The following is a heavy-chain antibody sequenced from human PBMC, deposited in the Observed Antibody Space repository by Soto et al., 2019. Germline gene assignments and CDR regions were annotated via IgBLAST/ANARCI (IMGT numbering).Heavy chain of an antibody. Sequence: PSETLSLTCTVYGGSFSGYYWSWIRQPPGKGLEWIGDINHSGSTNYNPSLKSRVTISVDTSKNQLSLKLSSVTAADTAVYYCAREGTVEMATIDNRYFQHWGQGTLVTVSS. CDR2: INHSGST. CDR3: AREGTVEMATIDNRYFQH. V-gene: IGHV4-34*01. CDR1: GGSFSGYY. J-gene: IGHJ1*01. D-gene: IGHD5-12*01.